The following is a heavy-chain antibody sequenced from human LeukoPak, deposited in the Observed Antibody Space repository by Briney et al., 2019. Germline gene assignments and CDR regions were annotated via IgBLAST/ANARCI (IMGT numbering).Heavy chain of an antibody. CDR2: INHSGST. D-gene: IGHD5-12*01. CDR3: ARVGVYSGYRFFDY. J-gene: IGHJ4*02. V-gene: IGHV4-34*01. Sequence: SETLSLTCAVYGGSLSGYYWSWIRQPPGKGLEWIGEINHSGSTNYNPSLKSRVTISVDTSKNQFSLKLSSVTAADTAVYYCARVGVYSGYRFFDYWDQGTLVTVSS. CDR1: GGSLSGYY.